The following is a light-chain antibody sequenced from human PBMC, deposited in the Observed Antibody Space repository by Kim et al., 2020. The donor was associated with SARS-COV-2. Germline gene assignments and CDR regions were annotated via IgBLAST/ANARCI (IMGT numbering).Light chain of an antibody. Sequence: SYELTQAPAVSVALGQTVRITCQGDSLRSYYATWYQQKPGQAPILVIYGKNNRPSGIPDRFSGSSSGNTASLTITGTQAGDEADYYCNSRDSNDNVVFGGGTKLTVL. CDR2: GKN. V-gene: IGLV3-19*01. J-gene: IGLJ2*01. CDR1: SLRSYY. CDR3: NSRDSNDNVV.